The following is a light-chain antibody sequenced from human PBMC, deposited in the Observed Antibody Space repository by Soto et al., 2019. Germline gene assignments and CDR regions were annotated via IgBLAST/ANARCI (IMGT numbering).Light chain of an antibody. Sequence: QSVLTQPASVSGSPGQSITISCTGTSSDAGNYNLVSWYQHHPGKAPKLMIYEGSKRPSGVSNRFSGSNSGTTASLTISGLQAEDEADYYCRSYAGSRVFGGGTKLTVL. V-gene: IGLV2-23*01. CDR1: SSDAGNYNL. CDR2: EGS. J-gene: IGLJ3*02. CDR3: RSYAGSRV.